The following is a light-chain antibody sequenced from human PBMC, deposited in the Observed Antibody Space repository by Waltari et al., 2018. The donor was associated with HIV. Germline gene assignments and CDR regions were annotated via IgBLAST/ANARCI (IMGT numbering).Light chain of an antibody. Sequence: DVLLTQSPASLAATPGESAAISCKSNQTLLHKNGKNYLDWYVKKSGQTPQLLMYMSSNLAAGVPVRFSGSVSGTDFTLKISRVEAEDVGLYYCMQALHTPITFGQGTRLEI. J-gene: IGKJ5*01. CDR1: QTLLHKNGKNY. CDR2: MSS. V-gene: IGKV2-28*01. CDR3: MQALHTPIT.